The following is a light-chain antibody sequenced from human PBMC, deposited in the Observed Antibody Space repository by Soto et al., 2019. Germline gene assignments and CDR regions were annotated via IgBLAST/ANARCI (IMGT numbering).Light chain of an antibody. V-gene: IGKV1-5*01. CDR1: QIIDSW. CDR2: DAS. J-gene: IGKJ1*01. CDR3: QQYNDWPLT. Sequence: DIHITQSPSPLSASVGDRVTITCRASQIIDSWLAWYQQKPGKAPNLLIYDASSLESGVPSRFSGSGSGTDFTLTISSLQSEDFALYYCQQYNDWPLTVGQGAKVDIK.